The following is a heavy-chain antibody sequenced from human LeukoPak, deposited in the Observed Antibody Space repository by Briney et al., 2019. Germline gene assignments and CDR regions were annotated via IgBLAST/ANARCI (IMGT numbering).Heavy chain of an antibody. CDR2: IYWNDDK. CDR1: VFSLSTSEVG. V-gene: IGHV2-5*01. J-gene: IGHJ2*01. CDR3: AHRPHSSSWYWYFDL. D-gene: IGHD6-13*01. Sequence: SGPTLVKPTQTLTLTCTFSVFSLSTSEVGVGCIRQPPGKALEWLSLIYWNDDKRYSPSLKSRLTIPKDTYKNKVVLTMNNMDPVDTATYYCAHRPHSSSWYWYFDLWGRGPLVTVYS.